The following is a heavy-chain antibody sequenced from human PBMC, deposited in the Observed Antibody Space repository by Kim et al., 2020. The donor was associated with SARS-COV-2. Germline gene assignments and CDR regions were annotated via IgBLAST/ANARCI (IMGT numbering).Heavy chain of an antibody. Sequence: SETLSLTCTVSGGSISSSSYYWGWIRQPPGKGLEWIGSIYYSGSTYYNPSLKSRVTISVDTSKNQFSLKLSSVTAADTAVYYCARQPGYDFWSGYFYYYFDYWGQGTLVTVSS. D-gene: IGHD3-3*01. CDR1: GGSISSSSYY. V-gene: IGHV4-39*01. CDR3: ARQPGYDFWSGYFYYYFDY. CDR2: IYYSGST. J-gene: IGHJ4*02.